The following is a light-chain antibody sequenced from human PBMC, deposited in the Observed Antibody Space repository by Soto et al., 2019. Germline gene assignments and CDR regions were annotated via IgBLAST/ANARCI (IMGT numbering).Light chain of an antibody. Sequence: EVVLTQSPATLSLSPGERATLSCRASQSVSYYLAWYQQKPGQAPRLLIYDASKRATGVPARFTGSGSGTDFTLTISSLEPEDFAVYFCQQRSHWRTFGPGTKVEIK. J-gene: IGKJ1*01. CDR2: DAS. V-gene: IGKV3-11*01. CDR3: QQRSHWRT. CDR1: QSVSYY.